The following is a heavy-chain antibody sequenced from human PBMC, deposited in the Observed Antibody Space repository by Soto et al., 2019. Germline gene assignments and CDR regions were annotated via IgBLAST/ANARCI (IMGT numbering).Heavy chain of an antibody. CDR1: GYSFTSYW. Sequence: SLKISCKGSGYSFTSYWIGWVRQKPGKGLEWMGIIYPGDSDTRYSPSFQGQVTISADKSISTAYLQWSSLKASDTAMYYCARTSAAGKCYYGMDVWGQGTTVTDSS. CDR2: IYPGDSDT. CDR3: ARTSAAGKCYYGMDV. V-gene: IGHV5-51*01. J-gene: IGHJ6*02. D-gene: IGHD6-13*01.